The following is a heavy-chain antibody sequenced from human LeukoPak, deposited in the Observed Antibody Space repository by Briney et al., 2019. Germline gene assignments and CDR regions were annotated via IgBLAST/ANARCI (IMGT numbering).Heavy chain of an antibody. CDR1: GFTFDDYA. Sequence: GGSLRLSCAASGFTFDDYAMHWVRQAPGKGLEWVSRINSDGSSTSYADSVKGRFTISRDNAKNTLYLQMNSLRAEDTAVYYCARAYSSGWYLIWGQGTLVTVSS. CDR3: ARAYSSGWYLI. J-gene: IGHJ4*02. D-gene: IGHD6-19*01. CDR2: INSDGSST. V-gene: IGHV3-74*01.